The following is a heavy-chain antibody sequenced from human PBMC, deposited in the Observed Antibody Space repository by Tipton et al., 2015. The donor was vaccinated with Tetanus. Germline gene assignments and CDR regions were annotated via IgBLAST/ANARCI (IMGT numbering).Heavy chain of an antibody. Sequence: GSLRLSCRTSGFTFKSHWMSWVRQAPGKGLEWVANINQDGSDKYYVDSVKGRFIISRDNVENSVDLQMNSLRADDTAVYYCARDFSVRPGDYWGQGALVTVSS. J-gene: IGHJ4*02. CDR2: INQDGSDK. V-gene: IGHV3-7*01. CDR3: ARDFSVRPGDY. CDR1: GFTFKSHW. D-gene: IGHD2/OR15-2a*01.